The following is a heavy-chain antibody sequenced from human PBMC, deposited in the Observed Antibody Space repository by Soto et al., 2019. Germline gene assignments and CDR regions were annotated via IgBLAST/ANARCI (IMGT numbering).Heavy chain of an antibody. CDR3: AYQLPSTYYYYGMDV. Sequence: GGSLRLSCAASGFTFSSYWMHWVRQAPGKGLVWVSRINSDGSSTSYADSVKGRFTISRDNAKNTLYLQMNSLRAEDTAVYYCAYQLPSTYYYYGMDVWGQGTTVTVSS. V-gene: IGHV3-74*01. J-gene: IGHJ6*02. CDR1: GFTFSSYW. CDR2: INSDGSST. D-gene: IGHD2-2*01.